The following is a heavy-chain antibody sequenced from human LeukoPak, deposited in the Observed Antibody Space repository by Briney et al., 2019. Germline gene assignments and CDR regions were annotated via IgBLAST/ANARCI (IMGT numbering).Heavy chain of an antibody. CDR2: IYYSGST. CDR1: GGSISSGDYY. Sequence: SETLSLTCTVSGGSISSGDYYWSWIRQPPGKGLEWIGYIYYSGSTYYNPSLKSRVTISVDTSKNQFSLKLSSVTAADTAVYYCARGRWLQGLDYWGQGTLVTVSS. J-gene: IGHJ4*02. D-gene: IGHD5-24*01. CDR3: ARGRWLQGLDY. V-gene: IGHV4-30-4*08.